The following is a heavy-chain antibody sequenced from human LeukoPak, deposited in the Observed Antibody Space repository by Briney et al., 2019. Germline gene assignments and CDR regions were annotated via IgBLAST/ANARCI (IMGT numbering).Heavy chain of an antibody. J-gene: IGHJ4*02. CDR2: ISSNGVSS. CDR1: GFTISGYG. CDR3: VKITSVTGGDC. D-gene: IGHD1-1*01. Sequence: ESLTLTCSASGFTISGYGMYWRRQAPGKGLEYVSGISSNGVSSFYADSVKGRFTISRDNSKNTLYLQMSSLRAEDTAVYYCVKITSVTGGDCWGQGTRLTVSS. V-gene: IGHV3-64D*09.